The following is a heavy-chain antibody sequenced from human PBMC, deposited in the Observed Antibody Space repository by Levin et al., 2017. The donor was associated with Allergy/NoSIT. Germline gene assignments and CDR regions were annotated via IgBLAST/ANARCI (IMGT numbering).Heavy chain of an antibody. V-gene: IGHV3-30*18. CDR3: AKDRQHLFYDYGMDV. J-gene: IGHJ6*02. CDR2: ISYDGINK. Sequence: GGSLRLSCAASGFTFSSYGMHWVRQAPGKGLEWVALISYDGINKYYEDSVKGRFTISRDNSKNTLFLEMNSLRTEDTAVYYCAKDRQHLFYDYGMDVWGQGTTVTVSS. CDR1: GFTFSSYG. D-gene: IGHD6-13*01.